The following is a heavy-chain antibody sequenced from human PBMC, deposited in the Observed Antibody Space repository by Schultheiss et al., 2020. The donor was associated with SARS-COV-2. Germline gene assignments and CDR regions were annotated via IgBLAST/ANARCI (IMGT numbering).Heavy chain of an antibody. CDR2: INHSGST. J-gene: IGHJ6*03. CDR1: GGSFSGNY. D-gene: IGHD6-6*01. CDR3: ARYSSSLYYYYMDV. V-gene: IGHV4-34*01. Sequence: SETLSLTCAVYGGSFSGNYWSWIRQPPGKGLEWIGEINHSGSTNYNPSLKSRVTISVDTSKNQFSLKLSSVTAADTAVYYCARYSSSLYYYYMDVWGKGTTVTVSS.